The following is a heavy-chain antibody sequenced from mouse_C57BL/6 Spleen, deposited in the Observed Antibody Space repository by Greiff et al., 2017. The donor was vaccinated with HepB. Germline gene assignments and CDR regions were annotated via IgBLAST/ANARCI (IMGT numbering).Heavy chain of an antibody. J-gene: IGHJ2*01. CDR2: IWSGGST. CDR3: ARVYYDYDGPYFDY. D-gene: IGHD2-4*01. CDR1: GFSLTSYG. V-gene: IGHV2-2*01. Sequence: VQLQQSGPGLVQPSQSLSITCTVSGFSLTSYGVHWVRQSPGKGLEWLGVIWSGGSTDYNAAFISRLSISKDNSKSQVFFKMNSLQADDTAIYYCARVYYDYDGPYFDYWGQGTTLTVSS.